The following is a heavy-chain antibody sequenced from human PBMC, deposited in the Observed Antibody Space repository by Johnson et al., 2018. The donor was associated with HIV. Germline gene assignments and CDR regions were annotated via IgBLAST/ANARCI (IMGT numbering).Heavy chain of an antibody. V-gene: IGHV3-30*18. J-gene: IGHJ3*02. Sequence: QMLLVESGGGVVQPGRSLRLSCAASRFTFSSYGMHWVRQAPGKGLEWVAVISYDGGNKYYADSVKGRFTISRDNSKNTLYLQINSLRAEDTAVYYCAKDEALGWELDPDAFDIWGQGTMVTVSS. CDR3: AKDEALGWELDPDAFDI. CDR1: RFTFSSYG. CDR2: ISYDGGNK. D-gene: IGHD1-26*01.